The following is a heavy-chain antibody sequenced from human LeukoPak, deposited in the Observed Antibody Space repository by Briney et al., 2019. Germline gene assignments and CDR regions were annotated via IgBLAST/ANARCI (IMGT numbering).Heavy chain of an antibody. CDR3: ARGGSGISNAFDI. Sequence: PSETLSLTCSVSGGSISSYYWSWLRQPTGKGLEWFGYLYYSGSTNSNPSLKSRVTMSVDTSKNQFSLKLRSVTAADTAVYYCARGGSGISNAFDIWGQGTMVTVSS. J-gene: IGHJ3*02. V-gene: IGHV4-59*01. CDR2: LYYSGST. CDR1: GGSISSYY. D-gene: IGHD3-10*01.